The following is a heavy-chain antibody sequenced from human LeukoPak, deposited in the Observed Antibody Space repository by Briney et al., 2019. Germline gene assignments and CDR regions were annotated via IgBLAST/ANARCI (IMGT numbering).Heavy chain of an antibody. Sequence: SETLSLTCAVYGGSFSGYYWSWIRQPPGKGVEWIGEINHSGSTNYNPSLKSRVTISVDTPKNQFSLKLSSVTAADTAVYYCARESITIFGVVLGYYYYGMDVWGQGTTVTVSS. V-gene: IGHV4-34*01. CDR2: INHSGST. D-gene: IGHD3-3*01. CDR3: ARESITIFGVVLGYYYYGMDV. J-gene: IGHJ6*02. CDR1: GGSFSGYY.